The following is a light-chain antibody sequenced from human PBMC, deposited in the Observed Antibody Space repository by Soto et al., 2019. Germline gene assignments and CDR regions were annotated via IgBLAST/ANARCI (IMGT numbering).Light chain of an antibody. CDR1: QSVSNSY. J-gene: IGKJ3*01. CDR2: GTS. V-gene: IGKV3-20*01. Sequence: EIVLTQSPATLSFSPGERATLTCRTSQSVSNSYLAWFQQRPGRAPRLLIYGTSNRATGIPDRFSGSGSGTVFTLTITRLEPEDFAMYYCQQYGNAPFTFGPGTKVDIK. CDR3: QQYGNAPFT.